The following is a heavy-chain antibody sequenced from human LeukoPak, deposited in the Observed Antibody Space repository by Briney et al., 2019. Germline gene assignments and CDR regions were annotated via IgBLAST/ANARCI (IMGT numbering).Heavy chain of an antibody. Sequence: MTSETLSLTCAVYGGSFSGYYWSWIRQPPGKGLEWMGEINHSGSTNYNPSLKSRVTISVDTSKNQFSLKLSSVTAADTAVYYCARGGSDSSGWYFIPDAFDIWGQGTMVTVSS. D-gene: IGHD6-19*01. J-gene: IGHJ3*02. CDR2: INHSGST. CDR1: GGSFSGYY. V-gene: IGHV4-34*01. CDR3: ARGGSDSSGWYFIPDAFDI.